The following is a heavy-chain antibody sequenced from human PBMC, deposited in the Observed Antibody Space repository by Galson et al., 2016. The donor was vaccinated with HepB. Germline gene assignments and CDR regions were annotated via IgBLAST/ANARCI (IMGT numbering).Heavy chain of an antibody. D-gene: IGHD4-17*01. V-gene: IGHV5-51*01. CDR2: IYPEDSDD. CDR3: ARGHEYGPWDAFDI. Sequence: QSGAEVKKPGDSLKISCKGFGYTFTDSWLGWVRQVPGQGLEWMGIIYPEDSDDRYTPAFQGQVSFSVDKSISTAYLHLRNLKSSDTAMYFCARGHEYGPWDAFDIWGQGTMVTVSS. CDR1: GYTFTDSW. J-gene: IGHJ3*02.